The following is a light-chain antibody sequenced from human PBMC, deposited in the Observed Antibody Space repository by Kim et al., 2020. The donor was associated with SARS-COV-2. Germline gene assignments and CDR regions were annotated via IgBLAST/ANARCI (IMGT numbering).Light chain of an antibody. V-gene: IGKV4-1*01. CDR3: HQYYSTLLT. CDR1: QSVLYSSNNKNY. J-gene: IGKJ4*01. Sequence: DIVMTQSPDSLAVSLGERATINCKSSQSVLYSSNNKNYLAWYQQKPGQPPKLLIYWASTRESGVPDRFSGSGSGTDFTLTISSLQAEDVAVYYCHQYYSTLLTFGGGTKVDIK. CDR2: WAS.